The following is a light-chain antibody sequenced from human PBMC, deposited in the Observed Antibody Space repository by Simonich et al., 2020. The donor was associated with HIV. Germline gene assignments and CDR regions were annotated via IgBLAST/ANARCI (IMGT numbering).Light chain of an antibody. CDR3: QQLNSYPPYT. V-gene: IGKV1-13*02. J-gene: IGKJ2*01. CDR2: DAS. CDR1: QGISSA. Sequence: AIQLTQSPSSLSASVGDRVTITCRASQGISSALAWYQQKPGKAPKLLIYDASSLESGVPSRFSGSGSGTEFTLTISSLQPEDFATYYCQQLNSYPPYTFGQGTKLEIK.